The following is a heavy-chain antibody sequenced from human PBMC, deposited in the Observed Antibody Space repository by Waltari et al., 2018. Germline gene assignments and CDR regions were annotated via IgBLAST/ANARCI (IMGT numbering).Heavy chain of an antibody. CDR3: AGYCSGGSCTIGFDP. J-gene: IGHJ5*02. V-gene: IGHV4-61*09. D-gene: IGHD2-15*01. CDR1: GGSISSGSDY. CDR2: IYTSGST. Sequence: QVQLQESGPGLVKPSQTLSLTCTVSGGSISSGSDYWSWIRQPAGKGLEWIGYIYTSGSTIHNPPLKSRVTISVDTSKNQFSLKLSSVTAADTAVYYCAGYCSGGSCTIGFDPWGQGTLVTVSS.